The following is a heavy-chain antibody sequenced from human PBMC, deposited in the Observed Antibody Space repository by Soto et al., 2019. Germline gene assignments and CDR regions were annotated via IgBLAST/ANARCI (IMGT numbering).Heavy chain of an antibody. CDR2: TYQSGSA. J-gene: IGHJ6*02. V-gene: IGHV4-30-2*01. Sequence: PSETLSLTCTVSGGSISSAGYYWSWIRQHPGKGLEWIGYTYQSGSAYYNPSLKSRVTISVDRSKNQFSLNLTSVTAADTAVYYCARDYYGMDVWGQGTTVTVSS. CDR3: ARDYYGMDV. CDR1: GGSISSAGYY.